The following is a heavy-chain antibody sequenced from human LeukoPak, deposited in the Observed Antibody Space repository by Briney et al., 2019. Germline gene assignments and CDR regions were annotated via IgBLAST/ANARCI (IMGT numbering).Heavy chain of an antibody. D-gene: IGHD3-16*02. CDR2: INPNSGGT. CDR1: GYTFTGYY. V-gene: IGHV1-2*02. Sequence: ASVKVSCKASGYTFTGYYMHWVRQAPGQGLEWMGWINPNSGGTNYAQKFQGRVTMTRDTSISTAYMELSSLRSEDTAVYYCAIIYDYVWGSYRYWGQGTLVTVSS. CDR3: AIIYDYVWGSYRY. J-gene: IGHJ4*02.